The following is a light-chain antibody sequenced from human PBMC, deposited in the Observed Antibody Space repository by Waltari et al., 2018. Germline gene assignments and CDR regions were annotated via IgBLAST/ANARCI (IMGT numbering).Light chain of an antibody. CDR3: CSYAGSYTYWV. CDR2: EVS. CDR1: STDVGGYNS. Sequence: QSALTQPPSVSGSPGQSVTISCTGTSTDVGGYNSVSWYLHHPGKAPKRIIYEVSERPSGVPDRFSGSKSGNTASLTISGLQADDEADYCCCSYAGSYTYWVFGGGTTLTVL. J-gene: IGLJ3*02. V-gene: IGLV2-11*01.